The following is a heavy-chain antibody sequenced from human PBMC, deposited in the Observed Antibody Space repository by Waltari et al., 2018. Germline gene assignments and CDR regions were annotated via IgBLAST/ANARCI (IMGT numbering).Heavy chain of an antibody. D-gene: IGHD6-19*01. CDR2: ISAYNGNT. V-gene: IGHV1-18*01. Sequence: QVQLVQSGAEVKKPGASVKVSCKASGYTFTSYGLSYVRRAPGQGREWMGWISAYNGNTNDAQKLQCRVTMTTDTSTSTAYMELRSLRSDDTAVYYCARAGSSGWYRDWYFDLWGRGTLGTVSS. CDR1: GYTFTSYG. J-gene: IGHJ2*01. CDR3: ARAGSSGWYRDWYFDL.